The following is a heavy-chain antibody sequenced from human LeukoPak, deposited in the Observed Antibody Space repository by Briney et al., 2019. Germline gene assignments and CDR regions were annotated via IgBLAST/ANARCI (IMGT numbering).Heavy chain of an antibody. CDR2: ISGSGGTT. Sequence: GGSLRLSCGASGFTFSNSGMSWVRQAPGKGLEWVSAISGSGGTTYYVDSVKGRFTISRDNSKNTLYLQMNSLRAEDTAVYYCAKEGSSGWYHYWGQGTLVTVSS. V-gene: IGHV3-23*01. J-gene: IGHJ4*02. CDR3: AKEGSSGWYHY. D-gene: IGHD6-19*01. CDR1: GFTFSNSG.